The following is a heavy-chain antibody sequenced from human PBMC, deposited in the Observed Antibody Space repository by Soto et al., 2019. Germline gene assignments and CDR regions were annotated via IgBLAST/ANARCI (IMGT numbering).Heavy chain of an antibody. CDR3: ARGPRYSAIDV. CDR1: GXTFSNYC. Sequence: GSLRLSCAASGXTFSNYCMYWVRQDPGKGLVWVSRINSDGRTTNYADSVKDRFTISRDNAKNTLYLKMNSMRTEDTAVYYCARGPRYSAIDVWGQGTPVTVSS. J-gene: IGHJ6*02. CDR2: INSDGRTT. V-gene: IGHV3-74*01.